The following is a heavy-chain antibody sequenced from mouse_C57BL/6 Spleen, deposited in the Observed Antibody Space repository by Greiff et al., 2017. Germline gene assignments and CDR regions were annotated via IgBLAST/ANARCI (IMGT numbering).Heavy chain of an antibody. CDR1: GYAFSSSW. CDR3: ARAYYSNYRYFDY. J-gene: IGHJ2*01. D-gene: IGHD2-5*01. Sequence: QVQLKESRPELVKPGASVKISCKASGYAFSSSWMNWVKQRPGTGLEWIGRIYPGDGDTNYNGKFKGKATLTADKSSSTAYMQLSSLTSEDSAVYFGARAYYSNYRYFDYWGQGTTLTVSS. CDR2: IYPGDGDT. V-gene: IGHV1-82*01.